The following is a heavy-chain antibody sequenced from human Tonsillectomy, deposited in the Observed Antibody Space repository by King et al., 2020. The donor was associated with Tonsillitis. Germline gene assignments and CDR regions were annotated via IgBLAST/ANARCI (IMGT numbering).Heavy chain of an antibody. Sequence: VQLVESGGGLVQPGGSLRVSCAASGFTFSSYAMSWVRQAPGKGLEWVSVISGSGDSTHYADSVKGRFTISRDNSKNTLYLQMNSRGAEETAVYYCAKDQGNNWSYGYYYYYMDVWGKGTTVTVSS. V-gene: IGHV3-23*04. CDR3: AKDQGNNWSYGYYYYYMDV. CDR2: ISGSGDST. D-gene: IGHD1-7*01. CDR1: GFTFSSYA. J-gene: IGHJ6*03.